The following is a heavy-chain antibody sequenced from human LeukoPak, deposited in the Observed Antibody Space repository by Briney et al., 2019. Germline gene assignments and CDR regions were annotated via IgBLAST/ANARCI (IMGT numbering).Heavy chain of an antibody. D-gene: IGHD3-22*01. CDR1: GGSLRSSNW. CDR3: AQAQYYYESSGYYPLLDY. Sequence: PSETLSLTCAVSGGSLRSSNWWSWVGQPPGKGLEWIGEIYHSGNTNYNPSPKRRVTISVDKSKNQFSLKLSSVAAAHTAVYYCAQAQYYYESSGYYPLLDYWGEGTLVTVSS. V-gene: IGHV4-4*02. J-gene: IGHJ4*02. CDR2: IYHSGNT.